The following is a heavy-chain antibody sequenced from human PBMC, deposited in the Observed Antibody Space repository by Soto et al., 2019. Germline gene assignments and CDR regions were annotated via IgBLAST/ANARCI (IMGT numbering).Heavy chain of an antibody. CDR1: GGTFSSYA. Sequence: SVKVSCKASGGTFSSYAISWVRQAPGQGLEWMGGIIPIFGTANYAQKFQGRVTITADKSTSTAYMELSSLRSEDTAVYYCALVPAAIGGYYYYYYYGMDVWGQGTTVTVSS. J-gene: IGHJ6*02. CDR3: ALVPAAIGGYYYYYYYGMDV. CDR2: IIPIFGTA. V-gene: IGHV1-69*06. D-gene: IGHD2-2*01.